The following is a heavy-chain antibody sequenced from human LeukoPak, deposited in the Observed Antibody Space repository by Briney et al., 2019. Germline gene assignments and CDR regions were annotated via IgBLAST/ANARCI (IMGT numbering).Heavy chain of an antibody. CDR3: ARGDIGERGSTDA. CDR1: GFTFSTYA. J-gene: IGHJ5*02. D-gene: IGHD2-15*01. V-gene: IGHV3-23*01. Sequence: GGSLRLSCAASGFTFSTYAITCVRQAPGKGLEWVSSIGSSGNTYYAESVSGRFTISRENSRNTLYLQMNSVRVEDTATYYCARGDIGERGSTDAWGQGTLVTVSS. CDR2: IGSSGNT.